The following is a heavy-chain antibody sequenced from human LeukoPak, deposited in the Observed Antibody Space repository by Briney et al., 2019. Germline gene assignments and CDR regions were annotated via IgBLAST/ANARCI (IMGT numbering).Heavy chain of an antibody. CDR1: GGSISNNNYF. V-gene: IGHV4-39*07. Sequence: SETLSLTCNVSGGSISNNNYFWAWIRQPPGKGLEWLGSIFYTGTAYYNPSLESPVTLSVDTSKNQFSLKVTSVMAADTAMYFCARQRFTTRAYAGNWFDPWGQGTLVTVSS. CDR3: ARQRFTTRAYAGNWFDP. J-gene: IGHJ5*02. D-gene: IGHD3-16*01. CDR2: IFYTGTA.